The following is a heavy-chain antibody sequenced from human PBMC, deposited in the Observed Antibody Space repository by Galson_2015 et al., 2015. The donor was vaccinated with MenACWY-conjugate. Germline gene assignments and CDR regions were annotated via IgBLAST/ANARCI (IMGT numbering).Heavy chain of an antibody. CDR1: GFSFSNYA. V-gene: IGHV3-23*01. Sequence: SLRLSCAVSGFSFSNYAMSWVRQAPGKGLEWVSGISASGGGTYYPDSVKGRFTISRDNSKNTLSLQMNSLRAEDTAVYYCAKTPLGYYHYVDVWGKGTTVTVSS. J-gene: IGHJ6*03. CDR3: AKTPLGYYHYVDV. CDR2: ISASGGGT.